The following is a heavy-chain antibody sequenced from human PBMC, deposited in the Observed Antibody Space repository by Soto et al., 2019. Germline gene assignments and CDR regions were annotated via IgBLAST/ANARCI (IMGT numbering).Heavy chain of an antibody. Sequence: SVKVSCKASGGTFSSYTISWVRQAPGQGLEWMGGIIPILGIANYAQKFQGRVTITADKSTSTAYMELSSLRSEDTAVYYCARSSIAAAANYYYYYMDVWGKGTTVTVSS. J-gene: IGHJ6*03. V-gene: IGHV1-69*10. CDR1: GGTFSSYT. CDR2: IIPILGIA. CDR3: ARSSIAAAANYYYYYMDV. D-gene: IGHD6-13*01.